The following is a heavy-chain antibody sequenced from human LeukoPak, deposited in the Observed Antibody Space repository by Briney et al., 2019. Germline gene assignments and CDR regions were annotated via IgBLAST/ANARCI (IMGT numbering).Heavy chain of an antibody. CDR1: GGSISNYY. Sequence: SETLSLTCTVSGGSISNYYWSWIRQPAGKGLEWIGRIPTSGSTNYNPSLKSRVTISVDKSRNQFSLKLSSVTAADTAVYYCARVALSGLYYFDNWGQGTLVTVSS. CDR2: IPTSGST. CDR3: ARVALSGLYYFDN. D-gene: IGHD5/OR15-5a*01. J-gene: IGHJ4*02. V-gene: IGHV4-4*07.